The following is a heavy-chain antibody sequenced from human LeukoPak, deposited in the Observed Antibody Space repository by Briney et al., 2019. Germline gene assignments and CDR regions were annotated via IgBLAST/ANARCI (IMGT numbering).Heavy chain of an antibody. CDR2: IYYSGST. CDR1: GGSISSYY. Sequence: PSETLSLTCTVSGGSISSYYWSWIRQPPGKGLEWIANIYYSGSTYYTPSLMSRVTISLDTSKNQFSLKLRSVTAADTAVYYCARYAVTPDAFDIWGQGTMVTVSS. CDR3: ARYAVTPDAFDI. J-gene: IGHJ3*02. V-gene: IGHV4-59*12. D-gene: IGHD5-18*01.